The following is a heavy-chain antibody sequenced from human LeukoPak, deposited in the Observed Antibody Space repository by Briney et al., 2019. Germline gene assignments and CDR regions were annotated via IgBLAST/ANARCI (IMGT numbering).Heavy chain of an antibody. CDR1: GLTFSNYG. D-gene: IGHD5-12*01. CDR3: VNGYARQRGS. J-gene: IGHJ5*02. V-gene: IGHV3-7*01. CDR2: IKQDGSEK. Sequence: GGSLRLSCAVSGLTFSNYGMSWVRQAPGKGLEWVANIKQDGSEKYHVDSVKGRFTISRDNSKKILYLQMNSLRAEDTAVYYSVNGYARQRGSWGQGTLVTVSS.